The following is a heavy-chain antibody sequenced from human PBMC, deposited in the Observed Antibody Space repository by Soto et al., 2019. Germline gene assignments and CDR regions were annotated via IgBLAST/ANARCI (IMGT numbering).Heavy chain of an antibody. Sequence: PGGSLRLSCAASGFTFSSYGMHWVRQAPGKGLEWVAVIWYDGSNKYYADSVKSRFTISRDNSKNTLYLQMNSLRAEDTAVYYCARSGYNWNYGDDAFDIWGQGTMVTVSS. CDR3: ARSGYNWNYGDDAFDI. CDR1: GFTFSSYG. D-gene: IGHD1-7*01. CDR2: IWYDGSNK. J-gene: IGHJ3*02. V-gene: IGHV3-33*01.